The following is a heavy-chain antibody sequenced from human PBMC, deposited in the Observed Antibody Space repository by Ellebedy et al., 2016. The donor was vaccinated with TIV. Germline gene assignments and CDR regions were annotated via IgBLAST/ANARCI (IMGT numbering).Heavy chain of an antibody. CDR3: AKADRYDSFGYRFDY. D-gene: IGHD3-22*01. J-gene: IGHJ4*02. CDR2: ISGSGRST. Sequence: PGGSLRLSCAASGFTFRSYTMTWVRQTPGKGLGWVSSISGSGRSTYYADSVKGRVTISRDNSKNTLDLQINSLKAEDTAVYYCAKADRYDSFGYRFDYWGQGSLVTVSS. V-gene: IGHV3-23*01. CDR1: GFTFRSYT.